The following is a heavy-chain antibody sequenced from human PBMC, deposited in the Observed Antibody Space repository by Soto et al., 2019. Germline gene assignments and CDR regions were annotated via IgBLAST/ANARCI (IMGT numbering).Heavy chain of an antibody. CDR1: GFTFSSCA. J-gene: IGHJ1*01. CDR3: TKHAGYDTSGYWGSAEYFQH. D-gene: IGHD3-22*01. CDR2: ISGSGGST. Sequence: EVQLLESGGGLVQPGESLRLSCAASGFTFSSCAMSWVRQAPGKGLEWVSGISGSGGSTYYADSVKGRFTISRDNSKNTLYLQMNSLRAEDTAVYYCTKHAGYDTSGYWGSAEYFQHWGQGTLVTVSS. V-gene: IGHV3-23*01.